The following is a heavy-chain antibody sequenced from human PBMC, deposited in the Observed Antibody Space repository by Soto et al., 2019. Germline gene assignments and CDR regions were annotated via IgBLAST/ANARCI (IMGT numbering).Heavy chain of an antibody. Sequence: ASVKVSCKVSGYTLTELSMHWVRQAPGKGLEWMGGFDPEDGETIYAQKFQGRVTMTEDTSTDTAYMELSSLRSEDTAVYYCATGPRRRYFDWLFRETPNWFVPWGQGTLVTGSS. V-gene: IGHV1-24*01. CDR3: ATGPRRRYFDWLFRETPNWFVP. D-gene: IGHD3-9*01. CDR1: GYTLTELS. J-gene: IGHJ5*02. CDR2: FDPEDGET.